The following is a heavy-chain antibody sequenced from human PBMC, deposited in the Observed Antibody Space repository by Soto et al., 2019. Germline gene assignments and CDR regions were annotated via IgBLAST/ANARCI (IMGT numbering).Heavy chain of an antibody. CDR2: VFTTGTT. V-gene: IGHV4-4*07. Sequence: SSETLSLTCSVTGGSINNYYWSWVRQSAGKGLEWIGRVFTTGTTDYNPSLKGRVTISVDTSKNQFSLSLRSVTAADTAIYYCARDFNSIFDDFADMRWNFDPWGQGTLVT. D-gene: IGHD3-3*02. CDR3: ARDFNSIFDDFADMRWNFDP. CDR1: GGSINNYY. J-gene: IGHJ5*02.